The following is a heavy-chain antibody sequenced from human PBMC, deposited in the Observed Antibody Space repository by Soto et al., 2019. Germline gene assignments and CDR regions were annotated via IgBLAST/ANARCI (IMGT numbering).Heavy chain of an antibody. CDR3: ARVNPPYP. J-gene: IGHJ5*02. V-gene: IGHV3-53*01. Sequence: VQLVESGGGLIQPGGSLRLSCAASGFTVSSNFMSWVRQAPGKGLEWVSILHSDGSTDYADSVKGRFTISRDNSENTVYLQMNSLRAEDTAIFYCARVNPPYPWGQGTLVTVSS. CDR2: LHSDGST. CDR1: GFTVSSNF.